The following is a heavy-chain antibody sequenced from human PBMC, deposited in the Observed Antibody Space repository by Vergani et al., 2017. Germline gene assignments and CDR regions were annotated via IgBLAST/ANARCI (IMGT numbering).Heavy chain of an antibody. V-gene: IGHV1-18*01. CDR3: ARVAPSNSEATPTAFDV. CDR1: SHTFQTYG. J-gene: IGHJ3*01. D-gene: IGHD1-26*01. Sequence: QVQLVQSGAELKKPGASVSVSCKGSSHTFQTYGISWVRQAPGKGLEWMAWIRPYTGHTIYAQKFQDRVTMTADTSTNTAYMELRSLRSDDTAVYFCARVAPSNSEATPTAFDVWGQGTMVTVSS. CDR2: IRPYTGHT.